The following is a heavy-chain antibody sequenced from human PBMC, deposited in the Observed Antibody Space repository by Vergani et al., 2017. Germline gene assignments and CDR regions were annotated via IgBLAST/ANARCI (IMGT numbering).Heavy chain of an antibody. Sequence: QVQLQESGPGLVRPSQTLSLTCTVSGGSISSGSYYWSWFRQPAGKGLEWIGRFYTGGGTSYNPSLKSRVTISVHTSKNLFSLQLSSVTAADTAVYYCARDPLYSTTWPFLLLDMDVWGQGTTVTVSS. CDR3: ARDPLYSTTWPFLLLDMDV. J-gene: IGHJ6*02. CDR2: FYTGGGT. D-gene: IGHD6-13*01. V-gene: IGHV4-61*02. CDR1: GGSISSGSYY.